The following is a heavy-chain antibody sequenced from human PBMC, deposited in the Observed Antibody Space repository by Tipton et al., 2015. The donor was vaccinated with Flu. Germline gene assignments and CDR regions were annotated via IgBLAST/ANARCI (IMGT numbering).Heavy chain of an antibody. Sequence: TLSLTCTVSGGSISGVSYSWSWIRQPAGKGLEWIGRIYNNGDVDYNPSLKSRVSISLDTSRNQFSLRLSSLTAGDTALYFCTRGVNPVDYWGQGTLVTVSS. V-gene: IGHV4-61*02. CDR1: GGSISGVSYS. CDR3: TRGVNPVDY. D-gene: IGHD1-14*01. CDR2: IYNNGDV. J-gene: IGHJ4*02.